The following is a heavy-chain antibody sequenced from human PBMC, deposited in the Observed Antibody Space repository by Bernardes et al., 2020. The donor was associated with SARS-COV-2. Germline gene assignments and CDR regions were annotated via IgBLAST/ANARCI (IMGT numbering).Heavy chain of an antibody. CDR1: GFTFSSYL. J-gene: IGHJ3*01. CDR3: ARDVGGTDWRFGFDV. D-gene: IGHD3-9*01. Sequence: GGSLRLSCEASGFTFSSYLFSWFRQAPGKGLEWVSSISGAGYYIYYGDSVRGRFTTSRDNTRKSVFLQMESLRADDTAVYYCARDVGGTDWRFGFDVWGPGTKAHVSS. V-gene: IGHV3-21*01. CDR2: ISGAGYYI.